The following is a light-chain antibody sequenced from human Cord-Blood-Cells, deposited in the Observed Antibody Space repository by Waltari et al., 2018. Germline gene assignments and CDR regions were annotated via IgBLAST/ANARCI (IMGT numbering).Light chain of an antibody. Sequence: QSALTQPRPVSGSPGPSVPISCTGTSSDVGGYNYVSWYQQHPGKAPKLMVYDVSKRPSGVPDRFSGSKSGNTASLTISGLQAEDEADYYCCSYAGSYTWVFGGGTKLTVL. CDR1: SSDVGGYNY. CDR2: DVS. V-gene: IGLV2-11*01. J-gene: IGLJ3*02. CDR3: CSYAGSYTWV.